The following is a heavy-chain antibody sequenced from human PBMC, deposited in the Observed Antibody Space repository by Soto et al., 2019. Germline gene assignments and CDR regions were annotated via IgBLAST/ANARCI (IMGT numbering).Heavy chain of an antibody. CDR3: AKGGSSSSSPLDY. J-gene: IGHJ4*02. V-gene: IGHV3-23*01. D-gene: IGHD2-2*01. CDR1: RFTFSNYA. Sequence: PGGSLRLSCAASRFTFSNYAMNWVRQAPGKGLEWVSVISGSGGSTYYADSVKGRFTVSRDNSKNTLYLQMNSLRAEDTAVYYCAKGGSSSSSPLDYWGRGTLVTVSS. CDR2: ISGSGGST.